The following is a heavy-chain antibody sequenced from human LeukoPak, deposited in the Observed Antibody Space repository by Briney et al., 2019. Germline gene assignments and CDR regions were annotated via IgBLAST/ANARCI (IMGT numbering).Heavy chain of an antibody. CDR1: GFTFSSYT. CDR3: ARDHYYDSSGYIPAGDAFDF. D-gene: IGHD3-22*01. Sequence: GGSPRLSCAASGFTFSSYTMNWVRQAPGKGLEWVSSISSSSSYIYYADSVKGRFTISRDNAKNSLNLQMNSLRAEDTAVYYCARDHYYDSSGYIPAGDAFDFWGQGTKVTVSS. V-gene: IGHV3-21*01. CDR2: ISSSSSYI. J-gene: IGHJ3*01.